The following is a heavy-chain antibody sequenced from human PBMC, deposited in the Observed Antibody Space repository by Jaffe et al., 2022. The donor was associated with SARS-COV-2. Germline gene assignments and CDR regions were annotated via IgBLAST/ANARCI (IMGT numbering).Heavy chain of an antibody. Sequence: QVQLVQSGAEVKKPGASVKVSCKASGYTFTGYYMHWVRQAPGQGLEWMGRINPNSGGTNYAQKFQGRVTMTRDTSISTAYMELSRLRSDDTAVYYCASHYCSGGSCSYGMDVWGQGTTVTVSS. V-gene: IGHV1-2*06. CDR3: ASHYCSGGSCSYGMDV. CDR1: GYTFTGYY. J-gene: IGHJ6*02. D-gene: IGHD2-15*01. CDR2: INPNSGGT.